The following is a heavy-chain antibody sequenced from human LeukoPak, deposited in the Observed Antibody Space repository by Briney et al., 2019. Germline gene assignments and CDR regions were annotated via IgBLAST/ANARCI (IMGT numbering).Heavy chain of an antibody. CDR1: GYTFTSYG. CDR3: ARGPLRWGSSGWYQRFDY. D-gene: IGHD6-19*01. Sequence: ASVNVSCKASGYTFTSYGISWVRQAPGQGREWMGWISAYNGNTNYAQKLQGRVTMTTDTSTSTAYMELRSLRSDDTAVYYCARGPLRWGSSGWYQRFDYWGQGTLVTVSS. CDR2: ISAYNGNT. J-gene: IGHJ4*02. V-gene: IGHV1-18*01.